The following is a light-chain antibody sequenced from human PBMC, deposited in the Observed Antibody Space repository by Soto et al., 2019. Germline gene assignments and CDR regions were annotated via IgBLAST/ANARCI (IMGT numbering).Light chain of an antibody. CDR2: GAS. V-gene: IGKV3-15*01. CDR3: QQDNNWPLT. J-gene: IGKJ4*01. CDR1: QGVSSN. Sequence: MVMSQSPATLSASPGERAILSCMASQGVSSNLAWYQQKPGQAPRLLIYGASTRATGIPARFSGSGSGTEFTLTISSLQSEDFAVYYCQQDNNWPLTFGGGTQVEIK.